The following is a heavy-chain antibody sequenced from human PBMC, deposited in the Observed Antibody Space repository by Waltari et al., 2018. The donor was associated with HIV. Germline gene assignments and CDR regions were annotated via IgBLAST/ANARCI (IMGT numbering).Heavy chain of an antibody. CDR3: ARSRSSTSCYGY. CDR2: INHSGST. D-gene: IGHD2-2*01. J-gene: IGHJ4*02. V-gene: IGHV4-34*01. Sequence: QVQLQQWGAGLLKPSETLSLTCAVYGGSFSGYYWSWTRQPPGKGLEWIGEINHSGSTNYNPSLKSRVTISVDTSKNQFSLKLSSVTAADTAVYYCARSRSSTSCYGYWGQGTLVTVSS. CDR1: GGSFSGYY.